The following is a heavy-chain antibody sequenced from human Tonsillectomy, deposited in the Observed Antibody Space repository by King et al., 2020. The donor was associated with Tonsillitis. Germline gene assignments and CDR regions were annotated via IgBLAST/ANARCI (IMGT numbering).Heavy chain of an antibody. D-gene: IGHD3-10*01. CDR1: GGSFSGYY. CDR2: INHSGST. Sequence: VQLQQWGAGLLKPSETLSLTCAVYGGSFSGYYWSWIRQPPGKGLEWIGEINHSGSTNYNPSLKSRVTISVDTSKNQFSLKLSSVTAADPAVYYCAREGYGSGRVTFDYWGQGTLVTVSS. J-gene: IGHJ4*02. CDR3: AREGYGSGRVTFDY. V-gene: IGHV4-34*01.